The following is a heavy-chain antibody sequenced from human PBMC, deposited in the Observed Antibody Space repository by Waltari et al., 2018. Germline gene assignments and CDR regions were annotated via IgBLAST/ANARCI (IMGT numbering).Heavy chain of an antibody. CDR2: IKEDGSRK. Sequence: EVQLVESGGGLVQPGGSLRLSCAVSGFTLSNYWMGWVRQAPGKGLEWVAGIKEDGSRKDYVDSVKGRFTISRDNAKSTLYLQMNSLRAEDTAIYYCARDGRGVNSQFNLFDLWGQGLQVTVSS. D-gene: IGHD2-8*01. J-gene: IGHJ5*02. V-gene: IGHV3-7*01. CDR1: GFTLSNYW. CDR3: ARDGRGVNSQFNLFDL.